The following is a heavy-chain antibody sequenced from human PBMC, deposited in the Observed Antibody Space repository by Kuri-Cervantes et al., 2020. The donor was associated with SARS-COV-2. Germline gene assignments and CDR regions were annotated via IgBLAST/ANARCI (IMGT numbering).Heavy chain of an antibody. J-gene: IGHJ4*02. CDR1: GFTVSSNY. CDR3: ARDRGWYYFDY. V-gene: IGHV3-53*01. CDR2: IYSCGST. D-gene: IGHD6-19*01. Sequence: GGSLRLSCAASGFTVSSNYMSWVRQAPGKGLEWVSVIYSCGSTYYADSVKGRFTISRDNSKNTLYLQMNSLRAEDTAVYYCARDRGWYYFDYWGQGTLVTVSS.